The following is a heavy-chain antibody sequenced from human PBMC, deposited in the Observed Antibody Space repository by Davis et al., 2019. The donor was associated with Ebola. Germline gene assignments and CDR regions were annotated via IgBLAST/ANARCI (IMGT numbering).Heavy chain of an antibody. J-gene: IGHJ5*02. CDR2: IYYSGST. Sequence: SETLSHTCTVSGGSISGGYYWSWIRQHPGKGLEWIGHIYYSGSTYYNPSLKSRVTISVDTSKNQFSLKLSSVTAADTAVYYCARDSLNDYGDYGRARWFDPWGQGTLVTVSS. CDR3: ARDSLNDYGDYGRARWFDP. CDR1: GGSISGGYY. D-gene: IGHD4-17*01. V-gene: IGHV4-31*03.